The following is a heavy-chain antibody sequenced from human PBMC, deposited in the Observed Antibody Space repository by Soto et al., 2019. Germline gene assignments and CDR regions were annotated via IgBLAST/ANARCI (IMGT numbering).Heavy chain of an antibody. D-gene: IGHD3-9*01. J-gene: IGHJ6*02. CDR3: AKVDMRGYYYYGMDV. V-gene: IGHV3-30*18. CDR1: GFTFSSYG. CDR2: ISYDGSNK. Sequence: QTGGSLRLSCAASGFTFSSYGMHGVRQAPGKGLEWVAVISYDGSNKYYADSVKGRFTISRDNSKNTLYLQMNSLRAEDTAVYYCAKVDMRGYYYYGMDVWGQGTTVTVSS.